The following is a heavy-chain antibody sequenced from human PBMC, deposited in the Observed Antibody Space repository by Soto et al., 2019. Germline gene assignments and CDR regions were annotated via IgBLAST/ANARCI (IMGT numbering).Heavy chain of an antibody. CDR1: GGFLSESY. CDR3: VRIRYQLPSSVLWLDP. V-gene: IGHV4-34*01. Sequence: SETLSLTCAVYGGFLSESYWTWIRQPPGKGLEWIGEINHVGGTNYNPSLKSRVTMSVDTSQNQFSLRLISVTAADTAMYFCVRIRYQLPSSVLWLDPWGQGTPVTVPS. CDR2: INHVGGT. J-gene: IGHJ5*02. D-gene: IGHD3-16*01.